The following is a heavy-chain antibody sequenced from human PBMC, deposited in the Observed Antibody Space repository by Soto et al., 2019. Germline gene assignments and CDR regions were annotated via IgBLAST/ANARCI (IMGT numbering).Heavy chain of an antibody. CDR1: GYTFTSYG. V-gene: IGHV1-18*01. CDR3: AREDQYDSSGNNWFDP. D-gene: IGHD3-22*01. J-gene: IGHJ5*02. Sequence: ASVKVSCKASGYTFTSYGISWVRQAPGQGLEWMGWISAYNGNTNYAQKLQGRVTMTTDTSTSTAYMELRSLRSDDTAVYYCAREDQYDSSGNNWFDPWGQGTLVTVSS. CDR2: ISAYNGNT.